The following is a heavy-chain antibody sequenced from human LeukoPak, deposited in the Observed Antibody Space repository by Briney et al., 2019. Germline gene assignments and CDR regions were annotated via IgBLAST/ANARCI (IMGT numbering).Heavy chain of an antibody. D-gene: IGHD7-27*01. V-gene: IGHV4-34*01. CDR1: GGSFSGYY. J-gene: IGHJ6*03. Sequence: SETLSLTCAVYGGSFSGYYWSWIRQPPGKGLEWIGEINHSGSTNYNPSLKSRVTISVDTSKNQFSLKLSSVTAADTAVYYCARGLGYYYYYYMDVWGKGTTVTVSS. CDR3: ARGLGYYYYYYMDV. CDR2: INHSGST.